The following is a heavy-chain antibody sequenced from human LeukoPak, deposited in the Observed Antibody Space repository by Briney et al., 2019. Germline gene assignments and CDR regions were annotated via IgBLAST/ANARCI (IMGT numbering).Heavy chain of an antibody. CDR1: GGSISSGGYY. CDR3: ARSIAASFDY. V-gene: IGHV4-30-2*01. J-gene: IGHJ4*02. Sequence: PSQTLSLTCTVSGGSISSGGYYWSWIRQPPGKGLEWIGYIYHSGSTNYNPSLKSRVTISVDTSKNQFSLKLSSVTAADTAVYYCARSIAASFDYWGQGTLVTVSS. D-gene: IGHD6-6*01. CDR2: IYHSGST.